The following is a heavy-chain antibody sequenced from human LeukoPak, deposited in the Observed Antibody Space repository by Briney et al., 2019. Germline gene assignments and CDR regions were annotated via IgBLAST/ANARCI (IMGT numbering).Heavy chain of an antibody. Sequence: ASVKVSCKASGGTFSSYAISWVRQAPGQGLEWMGRIIPILGIANYAQKFQGRVTITADKSTSTAYMELSSLRSEDTAVYYCARVAGHIVVVTATPYAFDIWGQGTMVTVSS. V-gene: IGHV1-69*04. CDR1: GGTFSSYA. J-gene: IGHJ3*02. CDR2: IIPILGIA. CDR3: ARVAGHIVVVTATPYAFDI. D-gene: IGHD2-21*02.